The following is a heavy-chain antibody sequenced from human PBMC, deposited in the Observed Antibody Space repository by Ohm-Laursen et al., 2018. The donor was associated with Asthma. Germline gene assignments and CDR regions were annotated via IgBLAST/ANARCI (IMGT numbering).Heavy chain of an antibody. J-gene: IGHJ3*02. CDR1: GFTFRSYA. D-gene: IGHD5-12*01. CDR2: MSYDGSNK. Sequence: SLRLSCSAPGFTFRSYAMHWVRQAPGKGLEWVAVMSYDGSNKYYADSVKGRFTISRDNSKNTLYLQMNSLRAEDTAVYYCARDFIHSGYEHDAFDIWGQGTMVTVSS. CDR3: ARDFIHSGYEHDAFDI. V-gene: IGHV3-30*04.